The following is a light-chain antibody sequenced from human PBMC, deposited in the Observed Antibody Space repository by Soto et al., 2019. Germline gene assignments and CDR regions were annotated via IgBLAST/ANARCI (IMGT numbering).Light chain of an antibody. J-gene: IGKJ1*01. CDR1: QSVRNNY. CDR2: ETY. CDR3: QQYGGSSRT. Sequence: IVLTQSPDTLSLSPGERVTLSCRASQSVRNNYLAWYQQKPGQAPRLLIYETYRRATGIPDRFSGSGSGIDFPLTISRLEPEDSAVYLCQQYGGSSRTFGLGTKVEIK. V-gene: IGKV3-20*01.